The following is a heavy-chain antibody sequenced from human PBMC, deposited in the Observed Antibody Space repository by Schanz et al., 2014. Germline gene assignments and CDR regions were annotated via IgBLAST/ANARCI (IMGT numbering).Heavy chain of an antibody. V-gene: IGHV3-23*04. CDR2: ISASGGST. Sequence: VQLVESGGGVVQPGRSLRLSCAAYGFTLSSYAMHWVRQAPGKGLEWVSTISASGGSTYYAGSVKGRFSISRDYSKNTLYLQMSSLRAEDTAIYYCAKLSSSGRLAGYFDYWGQGALVTVSS. CDR1: GFTLSSYA. D-gene: IGHD6-19*01. CDR3: AKLSSSGRLAGYFDY. J-gene: IGHJ4*02.